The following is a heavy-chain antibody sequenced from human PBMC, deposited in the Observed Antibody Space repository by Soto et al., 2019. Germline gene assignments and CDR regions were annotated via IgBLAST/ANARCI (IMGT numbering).Heavy chain of an antibody. J-gene: IGHJ5*02. CDR1: GFTFSSYA. CDR3: AKDEDSYGGRLKNWFDP. V-gene: IGHV3-23*01. Sequence: GGSLRLSCAASGFTFSSYAMSWVRQAPGKGLEWVSAISGSGGSTYYADSVKGRFTISRDNSKNTLYLQMNSLRAEDTAVYYCAKDEDSYGGRLKNWFDPWGQGTLVTVSS. CDR2: ISGSGGST. D-gene: IGHD1-26*01.